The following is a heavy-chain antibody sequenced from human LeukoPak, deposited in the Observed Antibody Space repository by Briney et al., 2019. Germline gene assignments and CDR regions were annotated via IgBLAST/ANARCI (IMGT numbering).Heavy chain of an antibody. CDR3: ARSGYYYDSHYYYYYMDV. CDR2: IYTSGST. CDR1: GGSTSSYY. J-gene: IGHJ6*03. V-gene: IGHV4-4*07. Sequence: TSETLSLTCTVSGGSTSSYYWSWIRQPAGKGLEWIGRIYTSGSTNYNPSLKSRVTMSVDTSKNQFSLKLSSVTAADTAVYYCARSGYYYDSHYYYYYMDVWGKGTTVTISS. D-gene: IGHD3-22*01.